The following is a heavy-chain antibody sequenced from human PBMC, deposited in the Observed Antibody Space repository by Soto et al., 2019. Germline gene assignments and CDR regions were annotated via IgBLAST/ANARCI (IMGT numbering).Heavy chain of an antibody. Sequence: PGGSLRLSCAASGFTFSSYEMNWVRQAPGKGLEWVSYISSSGSTIYYADSVKGRFTISRDNAKNSLYLQMNSLRAEDTAVYYCARDGIVVVAAIYYYGMDVWGQGTTVTVSS. V-gene: IGHV3-48*03. CDR2: ISSSGSTI. D-gene: IGHD2-15*01. CDR3: ARDGIVVVAAIYYYGMDV. J-gene: IGHJ6*02. CDR1: GFTFSSYE.